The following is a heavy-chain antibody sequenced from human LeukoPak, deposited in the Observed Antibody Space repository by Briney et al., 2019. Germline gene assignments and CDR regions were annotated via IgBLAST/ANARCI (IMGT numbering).Heavy chain of an antibody. V-gene: IGHV3-66*01. CDR3: AKEKGDYDILTGYSSRAYYFDY. CDR1: GFTVSSNY. Sequence: GGSLRLSCAASGFTVSSNYMSWVRQAPGKGLEWVSVIYSGGSTYYADSVKGRFTISRDNSKNTLYLQMNSLRAEDTAVYYCAKEKGDYDILTGYSSRAYYFDYWGQGTLVTVSS. CDR2: IYSGGST. J-gene: IGHJ4*02. D-gene: IGHD3-9*01.